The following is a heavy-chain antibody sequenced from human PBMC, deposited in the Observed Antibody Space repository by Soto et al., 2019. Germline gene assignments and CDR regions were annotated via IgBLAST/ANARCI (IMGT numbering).Heavy chain of an antibody. CDR3: ARLYYYYDSSGYYYYFDY. Sequence: QVQLQESGPGLVKPSETLSLSCTVSGGSISSYYWSWIQQPPGKGLEWIGYVSYSGSTDYNPSLKSRVTISVDTSKNQFSLRLSSVTAADTAEYYCARLYYYYDSSGYYYYFDYWGQGALVTVSS. D-gene: IGHD3-22*01. V-gene: IGHV4-59*08. CDR1: GGSISSYY. CDR2: VSYSGST. J-gene: IGHJ4*02.